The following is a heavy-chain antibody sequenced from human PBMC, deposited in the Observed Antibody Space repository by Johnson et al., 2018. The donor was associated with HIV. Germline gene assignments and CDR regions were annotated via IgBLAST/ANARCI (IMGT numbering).Heavy chain of an antibody. CDR3: ARDPYYDFLTGPRDAFDI. CDR1: GFTFSNYG. CDR2: IWYDGSKK. Sequence: VQLVESGGGVVQPGRSLRLSCAASGFTFSNYGMHWVRQAPGKGLEWVAVIWYDGSKKYYADSVKGRFTISRDTSKNTLYLQMNSLRAEDTAVYYCARDPYYDFLTGPRDAFDIWGQGTMVTVSS. D-gene: IGHD3-9*01. J-gene: IGHJ3*02. V-gene: IGHV3-33*01.